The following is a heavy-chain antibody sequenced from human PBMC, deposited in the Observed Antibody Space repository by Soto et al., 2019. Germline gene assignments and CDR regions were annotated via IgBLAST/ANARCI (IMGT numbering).Heavy chain of an antibody. CDR3: AKEYYYDSSGYYLYYFDY. J-gene: IGHJ4*02. Sequence: SETLSLTCAVYGGSFSGYYWSWIRQPPGKGLEWIGEINHSGSTNYNPSLKSRVTISVDTSKNQFSLKLSSVTAADTAVYYCAKEYYYDSSGYYLYYFDYWGQGTLVTVSS. CDR2: INHSGST. V-gene: IGHV4-34*01. D-gene: IGHD3-22*01. CDR1: GGSFSGYY.